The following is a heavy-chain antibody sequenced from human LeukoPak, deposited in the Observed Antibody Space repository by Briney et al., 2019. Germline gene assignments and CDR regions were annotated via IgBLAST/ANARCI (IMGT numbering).Heavy chain of an antibody. CDR1: GFTFSSYA. Sequence: GGSLRLSCAASGFTFSSYAMPWVRQAPGKGLEWVSGISWNSGSIGYADSVKGRFTISRDNAKNSLYLQMNSLRAEDTALYYCAKDMGPSATHRDGYNSLDYWGQGTLVTVSS. CDR2: ISWNSGSI. V-gene: IGHV3-9*01. J-gene: IGHJ4*02. D-gene: IGHD5-24*01. CDR3: AKDMGPSATHRDGYNSLDY.